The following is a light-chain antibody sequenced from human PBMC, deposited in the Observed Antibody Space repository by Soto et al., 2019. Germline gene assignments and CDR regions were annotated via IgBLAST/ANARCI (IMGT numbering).Light chain of an antibody. Sequence: EIVLTQSPATLSLSPGERATLSCRASQSLSNYLAWYQQKPGQAPRLLIYDAFNRATGIPARFSGSGSGTDFTLTIGSLEPEDSAVYFCQQRTNWPITFGQGTRLE. J-gene: IGKJ5*01. CDR1: QSLSNY. CDR3: QQRTNWPIT. V-gene: IGKV3-11*01. CDR2: DAF.